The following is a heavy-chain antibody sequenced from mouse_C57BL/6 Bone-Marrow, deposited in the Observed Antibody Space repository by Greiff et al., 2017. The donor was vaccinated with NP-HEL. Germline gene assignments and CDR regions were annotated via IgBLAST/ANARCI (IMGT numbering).Heavy chain of an antibody. Sequence: VQLVESGPGLVAPSQSLSITCTVSGFSLTSYGVDWVRQSPGKGLEWLGVIWGVGSTNYNSALKSRLSISKDNSKSQVFLKMNSLQTDDTAMYYCASLYYGNYGFAYWGQGTLVTVSA. V-gene: IGHV2-6*01. CDR2: IWGVGST. CDR3: ASLYYGNYGFAY. D-gene: IGHD2-1*01. CDR1: GFSLTSYG. J-gene: IGHJ3*01.